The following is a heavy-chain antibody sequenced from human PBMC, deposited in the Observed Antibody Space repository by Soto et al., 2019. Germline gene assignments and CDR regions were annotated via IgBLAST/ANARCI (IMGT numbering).Heavy chain of an antibody. J-gene: IGHJ4*02. Sequence: VEALKISVKASKYSFTSYWIGWVLQMPEKCLEWMGIIYPGDSYTIYSPSFQCHVTISFDKSINTAYLQWSSLKASATAMYYCARHLYEYLDSWGQGHLVTVSS. CDR2: IYPGDSYT. CDR3: ARHLYEYLDS. V-gene: IGHV5-51*01. D-gene: IGHD3-16*01. CDR1: KYSFTSYW.